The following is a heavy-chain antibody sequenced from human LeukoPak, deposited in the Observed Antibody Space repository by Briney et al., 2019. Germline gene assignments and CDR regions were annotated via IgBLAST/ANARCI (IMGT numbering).Heavy chain of an antibody. D-gene: IGHD3-22*01. Sequence: GGSLRLSCAASGFTFSSYSMNWVRQAPGKGLEWVSYIFSSSSTIYYADSVKGRFTISRDNAKNSLYLQMNSLRAEDTAVYYCARDPYYYDGSGGGHAEYWGQGTLVTVSS. CDR1: GFTFSSYS. V-gene: IGHV3-48*04. J-gene: IGHJ4*02. CDR3: ARDPYYYDGSGGGHAEY. CDR2: IFSSSSTI.